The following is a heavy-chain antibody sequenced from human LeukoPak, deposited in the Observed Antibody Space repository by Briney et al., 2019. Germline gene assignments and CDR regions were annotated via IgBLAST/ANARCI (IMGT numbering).Heavy chain of an antibody. D-gene: IGHD1-26*01. Sequence: GGSLRLSCTGFIFSNYAVSWVRQAPGKRLEWVSAVSGDGVRTFYADSVKGRFTISRDNSKNTLYLQMNSLRAEDTAVYYCARDLVGAIDYWGQGTLVTVSS. J-gene: IGHJ4*02. CDR1: GFIFSNYA. CDR3: ARDLVGAIDY. CDR2: VSGDGVRT. V-gene: IGHV3-23*01.